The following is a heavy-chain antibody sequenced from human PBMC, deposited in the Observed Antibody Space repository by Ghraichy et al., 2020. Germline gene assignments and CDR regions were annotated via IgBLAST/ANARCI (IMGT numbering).Heavy chain of an antibody. D-gene: IGHD4-17*01. J-gene: IGHJ2*01. CDR3: ARVRSTVTKYFDL. V-gene: IGHV3-74*01. Sequence: GGSLRLSCAASGFTFSTYWMHWVRQAPGKGLVWVSRINSDGSSTTYADSVMGRFTISRDNAKNTLYLQMSSLRAEDMAVYYCARVRSTVTKYFDLWGRGTLVTVSS. CDR2: INSDGSST. CDR1: GFTFSTYW.